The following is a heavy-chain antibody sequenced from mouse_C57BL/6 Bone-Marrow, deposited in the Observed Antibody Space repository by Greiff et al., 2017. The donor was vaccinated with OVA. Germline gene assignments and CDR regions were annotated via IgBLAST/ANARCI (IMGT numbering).Heavy chain of an antibody. CDR1: GFTFSDYY. D-gene: IGHD2-4*01. V-gene: IGHV5-12*01. CDR3: ARRYYDYGGGSWFAY. Sequence: DVMLVESGGGLVQPGGSLKLSCAASGFTFSDYYMYWVRQTPEKRLEWVAYISNGGGSTYYPDTVKGRFTISRDNAKNTLYLQMSRLKSEDTAMYYCARRYYDYGGGSWFAYWGQGTLVTVSA. CDR2: ISNGGGST. J-gene: IGHJ3*01.